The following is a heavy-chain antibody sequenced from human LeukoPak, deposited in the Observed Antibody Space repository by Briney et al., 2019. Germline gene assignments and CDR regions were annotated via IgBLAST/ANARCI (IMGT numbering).Heavy chain of an antibody. CDR2: INTYNGNT. D-gene: IGHD1-26*01. Sequence: GASVKVSCKASGYTFTNYCITWMRQAPGQGLEWMGWINTYNGNTNYAQKLQGRVTITTDTSTSTAYMELRSLRSDDTAVFYCARDLVDGVGAPGAYSSQGALVTVSS. CDR1: GYTFTNYC. J-gene: IGHJ4*02. CDR3: ARDLVDGVGAPGAY. V-gene: IGHV1-18*01.